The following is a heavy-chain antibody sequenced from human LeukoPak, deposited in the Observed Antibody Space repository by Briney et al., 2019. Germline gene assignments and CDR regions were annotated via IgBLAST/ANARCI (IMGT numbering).Heavy chain of an antibody. D-gene: IGHD2-15*01. CDR1: GGSISSGGYY. Sequence: PSETLSLTCTVSGGSISSGGYYWSWIRQHPGKGLEWIGYIYYSGSTYYNPSLKSRVTISVDTSKNQFSLKLSSVTAADTAVYYCARYWWSGAAPGSWFDPWGQGTLVTVSS. V-gene: IGHV4-31*03. CDR2: IYYSGST. CDR3: ARYWWSGAAPGSWFDP. J-gene: IGHJ5*02.